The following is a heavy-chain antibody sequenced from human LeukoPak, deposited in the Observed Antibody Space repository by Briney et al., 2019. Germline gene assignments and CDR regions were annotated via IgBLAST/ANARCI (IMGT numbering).Heavy chain of an antibody. V-gene: IGHV4-34*01. D-gene: IGHD6-6*01. J-gene: IGHJ4*02. CDR3: ARGSVLFDY. CDR2: INHSGST. CDR1: GGSFSGYY. Sequence: SETLSLTCAVYGGSFSGYYWSWIRQPPGKGLEWIGEINHSGSTNYNPSLKGRVTISVDTSKNQFSLKLSSVTAADTAVYYCARGSVLFDYWGQGTLVTVSS.